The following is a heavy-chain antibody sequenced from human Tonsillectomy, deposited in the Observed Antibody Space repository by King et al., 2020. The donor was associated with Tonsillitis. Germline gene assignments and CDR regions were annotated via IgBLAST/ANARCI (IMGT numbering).Heavy chain of an antibody. V-gene: IGHV3-21*01. CDR1: TFSFTTYS. CDR3: ARDLTGSYSFDY. Sequence: QLVESGGGLVKPGGSLRLSCASSTFSFTTYSMNWVRQAPWKGLEWVSSISGSGTYSYYAESVKGRFTISRDNSKNSLYLQMDSLRVEDTAVYYCARDLTGSYSFDYWGQGALVTVSS. CDR2: ISGSGTYS. J-gene: IGHJ4*02. D-gene: IGHD1-26*01.